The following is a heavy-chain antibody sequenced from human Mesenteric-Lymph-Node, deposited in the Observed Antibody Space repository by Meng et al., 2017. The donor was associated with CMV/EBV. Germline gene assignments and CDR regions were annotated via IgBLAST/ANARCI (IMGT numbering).Heavy chain of an antibody. Sequence: KASGYTFTSYAVHWVRQAPGQRLEWMGWINAGNGNTKYSQKFQGRITITRDTSASTAYMELSSLRSEDTAVYYCARYLFARVVYVDYWGQGTLVTVSS. V-gene: IGHV1-3*01. CDR1: GYTFTSYA. D-gene: IGHD2/OR15-2a*01. CDR3: ARYLFARVVYVDY. CDR2: INAGNGNT. J-gene: IGHJ4*02.